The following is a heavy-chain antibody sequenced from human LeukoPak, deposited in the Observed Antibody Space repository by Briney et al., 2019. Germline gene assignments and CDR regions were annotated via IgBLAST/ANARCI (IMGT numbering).Heavy chain of an antibody. CDR1: GYSISSGYY. J-gene: IGHJ3*02. D-gene: IGHD2-2*02. CDR2: IYHSGST. CDR3: AGVGTAAILAFDI. V-gene: IGHV4-38-2*02. Sequence: SETLSLTCTVSGYSISSGYYWGWIRQPPGKGLEWIGSIYHSGSTYYNPSLKSRVTISVDTSTNQFSLKLSSVTAADTAVYYCAGVGTAAILAFDIWGQGTMVTVSS.